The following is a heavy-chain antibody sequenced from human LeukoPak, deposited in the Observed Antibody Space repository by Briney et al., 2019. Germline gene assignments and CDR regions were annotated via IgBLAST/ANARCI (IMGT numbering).Heavy chain of an antibody. J-gene: IGHJ4*02. CDR1: GLTFSSYA. V-gene: IGHV3-23*01. CDR3: AKDGSYSTRWHFFFDY. CDR2: ISASGGTT. D-gene: IGHD6-13*01. Sequence: GGSLRLSCAASGLTFSSYAMSWVRQAPGKGLEWVSSISASGGTTYFADSVKGRFTTSRDNSKNTLYLQMNSLRAEDTAVYYCAKDGSYSTRWHFFFDYWGQGTLVTVSS.